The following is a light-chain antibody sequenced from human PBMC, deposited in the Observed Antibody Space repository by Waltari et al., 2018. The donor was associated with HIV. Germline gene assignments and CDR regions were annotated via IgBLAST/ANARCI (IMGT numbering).Light chain of an antibody. CDR2: DDR. J-gene: IGLJ2*01. CDR3: QVWDSSANGV. V-gene: IGLV3-21*02. CDR1: NIGSKT. Sequence: SYVLTQPPSVSVAPGQTARITCGGNNIGSKTGHWYQQRPGQAPVLVVFDDRDRPSGIPERFSGSSSGNTATLTISRVEAGHEADYYCQVWDSSANGVFGGGTKLTVL.